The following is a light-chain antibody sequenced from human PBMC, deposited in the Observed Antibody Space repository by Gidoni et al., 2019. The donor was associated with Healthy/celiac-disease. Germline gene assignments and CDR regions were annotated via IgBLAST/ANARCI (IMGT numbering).Light chain of an antibody. Sequence: DIQMTQSPSSLSASVGDRVTITCRASQSISSYLNWYQKKPGKAPKLLIYAASSLQSWVPSRFSGSGSGTDFTLTISSLQPEDFATYYCQQSYSTLTFGGGTKVEIK. CDR3: QQSYSTLT. CDR1: QSISSY. J-gene: IGKJ4*01. CDR2: AAS. V-gene: IGKV1-39*01.